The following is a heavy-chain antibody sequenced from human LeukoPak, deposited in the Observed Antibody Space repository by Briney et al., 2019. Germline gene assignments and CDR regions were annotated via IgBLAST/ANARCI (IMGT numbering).Heavy chain of an antibody. V-gene: IGHV3-48*04. D-gene: IGHD6-13*01. CDR3: ARAAGIAAPGTRFDYFDS. CDR1: GFTFSSYT. Sequence: PGGSLRLSCVASGFTFSSYTMHWVRQAPGKGLEWVSHISSSSNSIYYADSVKGRFTISRDNARNSLYLQMSSLRVEDTAVYYCARAAGIAAPGTRFDYFDSWGQGTLATVSS. J-gene: IGHJ4*02. CDR2: ISSSSNSI.